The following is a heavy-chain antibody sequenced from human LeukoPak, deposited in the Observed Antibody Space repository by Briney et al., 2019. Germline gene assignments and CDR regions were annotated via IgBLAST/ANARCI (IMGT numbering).Heavy chain of an antibody. D-gene: IGHD3-10*01. CDR1: GYTFTSYG. CDR3: ARDSYYYGPGAYFDY. CDR2: ISAYNGNT. J-gene: IGHJ4*02. V-gene: IGHV1-18*04. Sequence: ASVKVSCKASGYTFTSYGISWVRQAPGQGLEWMGWISAYNGNTNYAQKLQGRVTMTTDTSTSTAYMELGSLRSDDTAVYYCARDSYYYGPGAYFDYWGQGTLVTVSS.